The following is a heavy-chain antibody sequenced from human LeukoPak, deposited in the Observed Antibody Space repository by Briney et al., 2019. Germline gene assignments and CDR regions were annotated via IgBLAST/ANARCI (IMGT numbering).Heavy chain of an antibody. J-gene: IGHJ5*02. D-gene: IGHD2-15*01. CDR3: ATCIGGSCYSRDWFDP. V-gene: IGHV1-69*02. CDR2: IIPSLGIA. CDR1: GYTFTGYY. Sequence: SVKVSCKASGYTFTGYYMHWVRQAPGQGLEGMGRIIPSLGIANYAQKFQGRVTITAGKSTSTAYMELSSLRSEDTAVYYCATCIGGSCYSRDWFDPWGQGTLVTVSS.